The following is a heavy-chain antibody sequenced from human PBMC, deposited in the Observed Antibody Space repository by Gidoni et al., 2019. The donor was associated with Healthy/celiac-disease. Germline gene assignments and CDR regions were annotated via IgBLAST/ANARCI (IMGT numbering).Heavy chain of an antibody. D-gene: IGHD3-22*01. Sequence: KGLEWIGSIYYSGSTYYNPSLKSRVTISVDTSKNQFSLKLSSVTAADTAVYYCARVRGYNDYWGQGTLVTVSS. CDR2: IYYSGST. CDR3: ARVRGYNDY. V-gene: IGHV4-39*07. J-gene: IGHJ4*02.